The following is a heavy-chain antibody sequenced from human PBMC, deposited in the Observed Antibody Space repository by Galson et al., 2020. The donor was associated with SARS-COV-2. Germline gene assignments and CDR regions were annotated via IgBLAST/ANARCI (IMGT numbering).Heavy chain of an antibody. CDR1: GFTVSSNF. J-gene: IGHJ4*02. V-gene: IGHV3-53*01. Sequence: GESLKISCAASGFTVSSNFMSWVRQASGMGLEWVSVLYSGDSTYYADSVKGRFTISRDNSKNTLYLQMNSLRAEDTAVYYCARERMAGTNNNCFDYWGQGTLVNVYS. CDR2: LYSGDST. CDR3: ARERMAGTNNNCFDY. D-gene: IGHD6-19*01.